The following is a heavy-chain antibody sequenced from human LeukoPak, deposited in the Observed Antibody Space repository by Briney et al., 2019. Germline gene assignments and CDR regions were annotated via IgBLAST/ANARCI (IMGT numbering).Heavy chain of an antibody. D-gene: IGHD4-4*01. CDR2: IYYSGST. CDR1: GGSISSYY. Sequence: SETLSLTCTVSGGSISSYYWSWIRQPPGKGLEWIGYIYYSGSTNYNPSLKSRVTISVDMSKNQFSLKLSSVTAADTAVYYCARVVTTVTTYVDYWGQGALVTVSS. J-gene: IGHJ4*02. CDR3: ARVVTTVTTYVDY. V-gene: IGHV4-59*01.